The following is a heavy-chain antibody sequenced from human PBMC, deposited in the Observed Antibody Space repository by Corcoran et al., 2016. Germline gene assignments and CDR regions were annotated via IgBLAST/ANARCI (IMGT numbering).Heavy chain of an antibody. CDR3: ARRPRQIWFGEVLGRYYYGMDV. D-gene: IGHD3-10*01. Sequence: QVQLQQSGPGLVKPSQTLSLTCAISGDSVSSNSAAWNWIRQSPSRGLEWLGRTYYRSKWYNDYAVSVKSRITINPDTSKNQFSLPLNSVTPEDTSVYYCARRPRQIWFGEVLGRYYYGMDVWGQGTTVTVSS. CDR1: GDSVSSNSAA. CDR2: TYYRSKWYN. J-gene: IGHJ6*02. V-gene: IGHV6-1*01.